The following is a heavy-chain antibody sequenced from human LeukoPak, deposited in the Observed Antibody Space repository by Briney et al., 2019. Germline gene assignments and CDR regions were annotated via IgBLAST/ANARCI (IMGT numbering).Heavy chain of an antibody. CDR3: ARDYYMGIVDQ. CDR1: GFTFSSYA. D-gene: IGHD3-22*01. J-gene: IGHJ5*02. V-gene: IGHV3-23*01. Sequence: GGSLRLSCAASGFTFSSYAMSWVRQAPGKGLEWVSAISGSDGRTYYADSVKGRFTISRDNSKNTLYLQMNSLRVEDTSVYYCARDYYMGIVDQWGQGTRVTVSS. CDR2: ISGSDGRT.